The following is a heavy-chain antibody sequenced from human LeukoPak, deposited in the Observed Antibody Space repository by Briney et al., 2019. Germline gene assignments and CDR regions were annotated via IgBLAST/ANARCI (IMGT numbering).Heavy chain of an antibody. CDR1: GGSISSYY. CDR3: ARLLRNLDYGDYGTGGRDWYFDL. V-gene: IGHV4-59*08. CDR2: IYYSGST. J-gene: IGHJ2*01. D-gene: IGHD4-17*01. Sequence: SETLSLTCTVSGGSISSYYWSWIRQPPGKGLEWIGYIYYSGSTNYNPSLKSRVTISVDTSKNQFSLKLSSVTAADTAVYYCARLLRNLDYGDYGTGGRDWYFDLWGRGTLVTVSS.